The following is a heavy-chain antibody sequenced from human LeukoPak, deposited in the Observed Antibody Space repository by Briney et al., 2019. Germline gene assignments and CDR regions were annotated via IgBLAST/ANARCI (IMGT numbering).Heavy chain of an antibody. J-gene: IGHJ4*02. V-gene: IGHV5-51*01. D-gene: IGHD1-26*01. CDR2: IYPGDPDT. Sequence: RGESLKISCKGSGYRFTSYWIGWVRQMPGKGLEWMGIIYPGDPDTRYSPSFQGQVTISADKSISTAYLQWSSLKASDTAMYYCARQAASGSYYFDYWGQGTLVTVSS. CDR3: ARQAASGSYYFDY. CDR1: GYRFTSYW.